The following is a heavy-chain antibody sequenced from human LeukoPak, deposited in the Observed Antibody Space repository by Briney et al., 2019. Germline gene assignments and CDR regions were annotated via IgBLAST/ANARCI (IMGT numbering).Heavy chain of an antibody. CDR1: GFTFSSYS. D-gene: IGHD3-10*01. J-gene: IGHJ4*02. CDR2: ISSSSSYV. Sequence: GGSLRLSCAASGFTFSSYSMNWVRQAPGKGLEWVSSISSSSSYVYYADSVKGRFTISRDNAKNPLYLQMNSLRAEDTAVYYCATLPHHSGFDYWGQGTLVTVSS. CDR3: ATLPHHSGFDY. V-gene: IGHV3-21*01.